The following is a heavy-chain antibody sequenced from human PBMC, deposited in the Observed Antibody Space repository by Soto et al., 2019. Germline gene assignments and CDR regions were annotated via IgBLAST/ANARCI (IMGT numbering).Heavy chain of an antibody. CDR1: GFTFSSYS. CDR2: ISSSGTYT. J-gene: IGHJ6*02. D-gene: IGHD2-15*01. Sequence: VGSLRLSCAASGFTFSSYSMNWVRQAPGKGPEWVSSISSSGTYTHYADSVKGRFTISRDNAKNSLYLQMNSLRADDTAVYYCARVGCSGGSCSSRGDFYYGMDVWGQGTTVTVSS. V-gene: IGHV3-21*01. CDR3: ARVGCSGGSCSSRGDFYYGMDV.